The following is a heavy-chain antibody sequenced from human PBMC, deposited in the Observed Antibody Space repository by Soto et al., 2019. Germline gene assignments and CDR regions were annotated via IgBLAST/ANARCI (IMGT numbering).Heavy chain of an antibody. CDR1: GDTFKNCV. J-gene: IGHJ6*02. Sequence: QVQVVQSGVEGRRPGSSVKVSCKASGDTFKNCVISWVRQAPGQGLEWMGGIIPLFGTTDFAQRVQGRLTITTDESTTTAYMELSRLRSEDTATYYCAAELGFGKLSVVWGQGTTVIVSS. D-gene: IGHD3-10*01. CDR3: AAELGFGKLSVV. CDR2: IIPLFGTT. V-gene: IGHV1-69*01.